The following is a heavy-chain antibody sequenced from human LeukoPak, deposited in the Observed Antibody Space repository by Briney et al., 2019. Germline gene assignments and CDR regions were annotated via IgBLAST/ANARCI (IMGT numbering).Heavy chain of an antibody. J-gene: IGHJ5*02. CDR3: ASRLQLVFDP. V-gene: IGHV4-39*01. CDR1: GVSISRSAYY. D-gene: IGHD4-11*01. CDR2: IYYGGST. Sequence: SEALSLTCTVSGVSISRSAYYWGWIRQPPGKWLEWVGNIYYGGSTIYNPSLKSRVTISVDTSKNQFSLKLSSVTAADTAVYYCASRLQLVFDPRGQGTLVTVSS.